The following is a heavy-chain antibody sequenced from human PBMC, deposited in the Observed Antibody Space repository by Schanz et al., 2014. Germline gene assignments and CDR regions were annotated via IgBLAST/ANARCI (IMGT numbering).Heavy chain of an antibody. CDR3: AEYDEGYWSTPRHDAFDV. J-gene: IGHJ3*01. V-gene: IGHV3-23*01. CDR1: GFTFSSYA. D-gene: IGHD2-8*02. CDR2: ISDNGIST. Sequence: EVQLLESGGGLVQPGGSLRLSCVASGFTFSSYAMSWVRQAPGKGLEWVSGISDNGISTYYADSVKGRFSISRENSKTIVYHKRNSRRAEDPAVYYCAEYDEGYWSTPRHDAFDVWGQGTVVTVSS.